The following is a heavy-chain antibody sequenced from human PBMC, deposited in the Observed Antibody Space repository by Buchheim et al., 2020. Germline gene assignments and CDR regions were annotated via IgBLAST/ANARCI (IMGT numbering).Heavy chain of an antibody. Sequence: QVQLQQWGAGLLKPSETLSLTCAVYGGSFSGYYWSWIRQPPGKGLEWIGEINHSGSTNYNPSLKSRVTISVDTSKNQFSLKLSSVTAADTAVYYCARGGEYGSGFYYYYGMDVWGQGTT. D-gene: IGHD3-10*01. J-gene: IGHJ6*02. V-gene: IGHV4-34*01. CDR1: GGSFSGYY. CDR2: INHSGST. CDR3: ARGGEYGSGFYYYYGMDV.